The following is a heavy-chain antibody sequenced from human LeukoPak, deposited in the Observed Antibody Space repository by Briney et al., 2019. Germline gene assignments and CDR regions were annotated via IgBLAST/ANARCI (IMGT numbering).Heavy chain of an antibody. J-gene: IGHJ4*02. D-gene: IGHD4-17*01. CDR2: IISSSSYI. CDR3: ARDISFGDYVLDY. Sequence: GGCLRLSCAASGFTFSSYGMNWVRQAPGKGLEWVSSIISSSSYIYYADSVKGRFTISRDNAKNSLYLQMNSLRAEDTAVYYCARDISFGDYVLDYWGQGILVTVSS. V-gene: IGHV3-21*01. CDR1: GFTFSSYG.